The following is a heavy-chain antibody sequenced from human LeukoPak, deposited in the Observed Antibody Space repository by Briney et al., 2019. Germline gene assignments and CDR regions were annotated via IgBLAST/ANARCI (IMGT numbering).Heavy chain of an antibody. CDR3: ARGDFWNGYYNY. J-gene: IGHJ4*02. V-gene: IGHV4-4*07. Sequence: PSETLSLTCTVSGGSISGYYWSWIRQPAGKRQEWIGRVYTSGSTNYNPSLKSRVTMSVDTSRNQFSLKLTSVTAADTAVYYCARGDFWNGYYNYWGQGTLVTFSS. CDR2: VYTSGST. D-gene: IGHD3-3*01. CDR1: GGSISGYY.